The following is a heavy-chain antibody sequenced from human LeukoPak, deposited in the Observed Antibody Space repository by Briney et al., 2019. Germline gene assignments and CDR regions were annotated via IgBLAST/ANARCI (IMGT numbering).Heavy chain of an antibody. CDR1: GGSIRSSYYY. CDR3: ARGGYSYGHTFDI. CDR2: IYYSGST. Sequence: SETLSLTCTVSGGSIRSSYYYWHWIRQPPGKGLEWIGYIYYSGSTNYNPSLKSRVTISVDTSKNQFSLKLSSVTAADTAVYYCARGGYSYGHTFDIWGQGTTVTVSS. J-gene: IGHJ3*02. V-gene: IGHV4-61*01. D-gene: IGHD5-18*01.